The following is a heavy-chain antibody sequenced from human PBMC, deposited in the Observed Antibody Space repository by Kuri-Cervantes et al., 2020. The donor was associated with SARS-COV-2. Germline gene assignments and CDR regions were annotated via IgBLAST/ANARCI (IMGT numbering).Heavy chain of an antibody. Sequence: GESLKISCAASGFIFSGFSMHWVRQAPGKGLEWVAVISHDGKTIFYKDSVKGRFTISRDNSKNTMYLQMNSLRAEDTAVYYCAIPRNDYYDSSGPFLSWGQGTLVTVSS. CDR2: ISHDGKTI. CDR1: GFIFSGFS. CDR3: AIPRNDYYDSSGPFLS. D-gene: IGHD3-22*01. V-gene: IGHV3-30*04. J-gene: IGHJ5*02.